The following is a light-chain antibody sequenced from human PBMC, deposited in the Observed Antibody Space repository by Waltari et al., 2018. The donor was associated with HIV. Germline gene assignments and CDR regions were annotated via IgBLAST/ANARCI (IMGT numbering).Light chain of an antibody. Sequence: DIQMTQSPSNLSASVGDTVVLTCRASQSIDNWLAWYQQKPGRAPRLLVSRTSLLESGVSSRFRGSGSGTEFTLTIRSLQPDDIGTYYCQQYSTHYAFGQGTRVE. CDR2: RTS. V-gene: IGKV1-5*03. CDR1: QSIDNW. CDR3: QQYSTHYA. J-gene: IGKJ2*01.